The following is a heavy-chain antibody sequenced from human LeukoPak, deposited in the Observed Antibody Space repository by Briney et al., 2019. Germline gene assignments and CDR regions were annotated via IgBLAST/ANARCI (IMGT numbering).Heavy chain of an antibody. D-gene: IGHD6-13*01. CDR3: ARDREEYSSSWSVYYYYYYMDV. V-gene: IGHV3-74*01. CDR2: INSDGSST. J-gene: IGHJ6*03. Sequence: GGSLTLSCAASGFTFNSYWMHWVRQAPGKGLVWVSRINSDGSSTSYADSVKGRFTISRDNAKNTLYLQMNSLRAEDTAVYYCARDREEYSSSWSVYYYYYYMDVWGKGTTVTVSS. CDR1: GFTFNSYW.